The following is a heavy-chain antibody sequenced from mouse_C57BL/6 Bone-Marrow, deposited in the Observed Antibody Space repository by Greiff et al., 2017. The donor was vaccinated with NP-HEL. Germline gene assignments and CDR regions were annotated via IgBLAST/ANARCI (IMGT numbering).Heavy chain of an antibody. CDR1: GFSLSTSGMG. CDR2: IYWADDK. Sequence: QVTLKVSGPGILQSSQTLSLTCSFSGFSLSTSGMGVSWIRQPSGKGLEWLAHIYWADDKLHNPSLKSRLTISKDTTRNQVFLKITSVDTADTATYYCARRPEEGLLFAMDDWGQGTSVTVSS. V-gene: IGHV8-12*01. CDR3: ARRPEEGLLFAMDD. D-gene: IGHD2-3*01. J-gene: IGHJ4*01.